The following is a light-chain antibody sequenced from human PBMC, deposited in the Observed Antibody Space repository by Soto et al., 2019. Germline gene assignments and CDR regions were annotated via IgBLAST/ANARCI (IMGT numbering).Light chain of an antibody. CDR3: QQYNNWPLLT. CDR2: GAS. V-gene: IGKV3-15*01. J-gene: IGKJ4*01. CDR1: QSVSSY. Sequence: EIVMTQSPATVSVSPGERATLSCRASQSVSSYLAWYQQKPGQAPRLLIYGASTRATGIPARFSGSGSGTEFTLTISSLQSEDFAVYYCQQYNNWPLLTFGEGTKVEIK.